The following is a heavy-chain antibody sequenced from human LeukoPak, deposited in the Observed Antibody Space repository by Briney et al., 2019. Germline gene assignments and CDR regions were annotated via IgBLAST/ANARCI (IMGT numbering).Heavy chain of an antibody. D-gene: IGHD3-3*01. Sequence: PSETLSLTCSVSGGSISSSNYYWGWIRQTPGRGLEWIGSIFYSGSTYYNPSLKSRVTISVDTSKSQFSLKLSSVTAADTAVYYCARHFGDFRSGYALGFRYYFDYRGQGTLVTVSS. CDR2: IFYSGST. CDR3: ARHFGDFRSGYALGFRYYFDY. V-gene: IGHV4-39*01. CDR1: GGSISSSNYY. J-gene: IGHJ4*02.